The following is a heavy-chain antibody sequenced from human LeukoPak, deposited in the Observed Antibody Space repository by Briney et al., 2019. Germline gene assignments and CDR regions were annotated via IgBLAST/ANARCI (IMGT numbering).Heavy chain of an antibody. Sequence: SETLSLTCSVSGDFMSNDYWSWIRQSPGNGLEWIGLVYYGGSTKVNPSLRSRVALPIDTSKKQFSLTLTSVTSADTAVYFCARTNDYSDYGYFDLWGQGLLVTVSS. V-gene: IGHV4-59*01. J-gene: IGHJ4*02. CDR1: GDFMSNDY. CDR2: VYYGGST. CDR3: ARTNDYSDYGYFDL. D-gene: IGHD4/OR15-4a*01.